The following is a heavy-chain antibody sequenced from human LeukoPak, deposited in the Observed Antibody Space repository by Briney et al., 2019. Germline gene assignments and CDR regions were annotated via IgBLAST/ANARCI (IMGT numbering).Heavy chain of an antibody. CDR3: TRDRNIVPTGPSES. CDR2: ISWNSGTI. CDR1: GFTFDDYA. V-gene: IGHV3-9*01. J-gene: IGHJ5*02. D-gene: IGHD5-12*01. Sequence: PGGSLRLSCVASGFTFDDYAMHWVRQAPGKGLEWVSGISWNSGTIGYADSVKGRFIISRDNTKNSLFLQMNSLRPEDTAWYYCTRDRNIVPTGPSESWGQGILVTVSS.